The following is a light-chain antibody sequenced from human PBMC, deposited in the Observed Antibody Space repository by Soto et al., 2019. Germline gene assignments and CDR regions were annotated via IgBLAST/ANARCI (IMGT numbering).Light chain of an antibody. CDR3: QQTYSSPQWR. J-gene: IGKJ1*01. Sequence: DIQMTQSPFSLSASVGDRVTITCRASQSISSYLNWYQQKPGKPPKLLIYAAVSLQSGIPSRFSAYGSGTDFTLTISSLPPEDLATYYCQQTYSSPQWRFRQGTKVDIK. V-gene: IGKV1-39*01. CDR1: QSISSY. CDR2: AAV.